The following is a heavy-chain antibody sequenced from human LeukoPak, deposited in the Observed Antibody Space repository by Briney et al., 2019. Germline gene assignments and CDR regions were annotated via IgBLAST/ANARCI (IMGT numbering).Heavy chain of an antibody. CDR1: GYTFTDYY. D-gene: IGHD6-6*01. CDR2: INPNSGGT. J-gene: IGHJ4*02. V-gene: IGHV1-2*02. CDR3: ARARWQLVPYFDS. Sequence: ASVKVSCKASGYTFTDYYMHWVRQAPGQGLEWMGWINPNSGGTDFAQKFQGRVAMTRDTSISTAYLELGSLRSDDTAVYFCARARWQLVPYFDSWGQGTLVTVSS.